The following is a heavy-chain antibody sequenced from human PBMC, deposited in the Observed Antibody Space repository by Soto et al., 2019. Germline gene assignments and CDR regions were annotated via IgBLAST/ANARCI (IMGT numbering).Heavy chain of an antibody. D-gene: IGHD3-3*01. CDR3: ARCSYDFWSGYRYYYYYMDV. V-gene: IGHV4-59*01. Sequence: SETLSLTCTVSGGSISSYYWSWIRQPPGKGLEWIGYIYYSGSTNYNPSLKSRVTISVDTSKNQFSLKLSSVTAADTAVYYCARCSYDFWSGYRYYYYYMDVWGKGTTVTAP. J-gene: IGHJ6*03. CDR1: GGSISSYY. CDR2: IYYSGST.